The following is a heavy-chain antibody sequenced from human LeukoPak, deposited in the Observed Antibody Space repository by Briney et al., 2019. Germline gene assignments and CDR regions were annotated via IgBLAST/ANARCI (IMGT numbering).Heavy chain of an antibody. CDR2: ISNDGGNK. J-gene: IGHJ6*02. D-gene: IGHD3-22*01. CDR3: AKENYYDSSGYYPAGYYGMDV. CDR1: GFTFRNYG. V-gene: IGHV3-30*18. Sequence: GGSLRLSCAASGFTFRNYGMNWFRKAQGKGLNWGAVISNDGGNKYYADSVKGRFTISRDNSKNTLYLQMNSLRAEDTAVYYCAKENYYDSSGYYPAGYYGMDVWGQGTTVTVSS.